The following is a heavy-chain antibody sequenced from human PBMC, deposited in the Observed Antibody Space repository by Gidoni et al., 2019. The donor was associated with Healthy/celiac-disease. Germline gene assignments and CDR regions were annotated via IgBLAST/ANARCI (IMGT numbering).Heavy chain of an antibody. Sequence: EVQLVESGGGLVQPGGSLRLSCAASGFTFSSYSMNWVRQAPGKGLEWVSYISSSSSTIYYADSVKGRFTISRDNAKNSLYLQMNSLRAEDTAVYYCARDIGSSWFHDAFDIWGQGTMVTVSS. CDR2: ISSSSSTI. V-gene: IGHV3-48*01. CDR1: GFTFSSYS. D-gene: IGHD6-13*01. CDR3: ARDIGSSWFHDAFDI. J-gene: IGHJ3*02.